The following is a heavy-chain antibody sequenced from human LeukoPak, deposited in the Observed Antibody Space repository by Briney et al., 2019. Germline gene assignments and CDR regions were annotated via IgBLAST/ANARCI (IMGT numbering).Heavy chain of an antibody. D-gene: IGHD5-12*01. CDR1: GFTFSSYA. J-gene: IGHJ4*02. V-gene: IGHV3-23*01. Sequence: GGSLRLSCAASGFTFSSYAMSWVRQAPGKGLECVSAISGSGGSTYYADSVKGRFTISRDNSKNTLYLQMNSLRAEDTAVYYCAKDEKWLRLTGITDYWGQGTLVTVSS. CDR2: ISGSGGST. CDR3: AKDEKWLRLTGITDY.